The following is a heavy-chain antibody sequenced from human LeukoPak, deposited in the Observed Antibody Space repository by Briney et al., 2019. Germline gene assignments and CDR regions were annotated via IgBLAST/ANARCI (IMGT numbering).Heavy chain of an antibody. Sequence: GGSLRLSCEASGFTFSRYWMYWVRQAPGKGLVWVARISSDGTIINYADSVRGRFTISRDNAKNTLYLQMNSLRVEDTAVYYCVKDWSWSFDYWGQGALVTASS. CDR2: ISSDGTII. J-gene: IGHJ4*02. CDR3: VKDWSWSFDY. CDR1: GFTFSRYW. D-gene: IGHD6-13*01. V-gene: IGHV3-74*01.